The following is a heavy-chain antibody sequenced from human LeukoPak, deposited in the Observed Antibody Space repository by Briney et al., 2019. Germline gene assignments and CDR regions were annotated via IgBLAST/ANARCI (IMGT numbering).Heavy chain of an antibody. V-gene: IGHV4-59*01. Sequence: PSETLSLTRTLSRGSISDFYLSWIRQPPGKGLEWLGYVHSSGSTNYNPSLKSRVTISMDTFKKQFSLQVRAVTAADTAVYYCAREVYDSSGYYLLGDNWGQGTLVTVSS. CDR2: VHSSGST. D-gene: IGHD3-22*01. J-gene: IGHJ4*02. CDR1: RGSISDFY. CDR3: AREVYDSSGYYLLGDN.